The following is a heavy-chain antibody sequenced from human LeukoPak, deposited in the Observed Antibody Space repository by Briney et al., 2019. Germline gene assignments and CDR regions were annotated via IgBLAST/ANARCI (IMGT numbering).Heavy chain of an antibody. CDR1: GGSTSSGGYY. Sequence: SQTLSLTCTVSGGSTSSGGYYWSWIRQHPGKGLEWIGYIYHSGSTYYNPSLKSRVTISVDRSKNQFSLKLSSVTAADTAVYYCAREVRGFGEFDYNWFDPWGQGTLVTVSS. V-gene: IGHV4-30-2*01. D-gene: IGHD3-10*01. CDR2: IYHSGST. CDR3: AREVRGFGEFDYNWFDP. J-gene: IGHJ5*02.